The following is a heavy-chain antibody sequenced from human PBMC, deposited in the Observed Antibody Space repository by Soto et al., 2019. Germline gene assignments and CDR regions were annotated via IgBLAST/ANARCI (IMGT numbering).Heavy chain of an antibody. CDR1: GFTFSSNG. V-gene: IGHV3-33*01. CDR3: SRDSVAVAGHSSYDYYCMDV. CDR2: IWYDGSNK. D-gene: IGHD6-19*01. Sequence: QVQLVESGGGVVQPGRSLRLSCAASGFTFSSNGMHWVRQAPGKGLEWVAVIWYDGSNKYYADSVKCRFTISRDNSKNVLYRQMSSLRAEDTAVYYCSRDSVAVAGHSSYDYYCMDVWDQGTTVTVSS. J-gene: IGHJ6*02.